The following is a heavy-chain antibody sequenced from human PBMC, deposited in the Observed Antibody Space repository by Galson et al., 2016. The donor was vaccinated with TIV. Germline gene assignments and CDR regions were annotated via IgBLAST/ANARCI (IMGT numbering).Heavy chain of an antibody. D-gene: IGHD3-16*01. CDR2: INAGNGNT. Sequence: SVKVSCKASGYTFTSHTMHWVRQAPGQRLEWMGWINAGNGNTKYVQKFKGRVTITSDTSARIAYMELSTLTSEDTAMYYCARDRLGAKRAFDIWGQGTLVTVSS. CDR1: GYTFTSHT. CDR3: ARDRLGAKRAFDI. V-gene: IGHV1-3*01. J-gene: IGHJ3*02.